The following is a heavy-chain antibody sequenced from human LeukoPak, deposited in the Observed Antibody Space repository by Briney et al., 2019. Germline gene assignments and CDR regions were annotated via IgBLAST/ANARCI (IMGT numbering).Heavy chain of an antibody. J-gene: IGHJ5*02. D-gene: IGHD4-17*01. CDR3: ARDTGWFDP. CDR2: IKQDGSEK. Sequence: PGGSLRLSCAASGFTFSSDWMSWVRQAPGRGLEWVANIKQDGSEKYYVDSVKGRFTISRDNVKNSLQLQMNRLRAEDTAVYYCARDTGWFDPWGQGTLVTVSS. V-gene: IGHV3-7*01. CDR1: GFTFSSDW.